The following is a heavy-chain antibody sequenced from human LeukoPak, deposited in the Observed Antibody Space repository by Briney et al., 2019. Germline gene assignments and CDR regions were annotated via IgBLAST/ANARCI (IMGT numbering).Heavy chain of an antibody. V-gene: IGHV3-43D*03. CDR3: TRLTMASSDAFDI. CDR1: GFTFDDYA. Sequence: GGSLRLSCAASGFTFDDYAMHWVRQAPGKGLEWVSLISWDGGSTYYADSVKGRFTISRDNSKNSLYLQMNSLRAEDTALYYCTRLTMASSDAFDIWGQGTMVIVSS. J-gene: IGHJ3*02. D-gene: IGHD3-10*01. CDR2: ISWDGGST.